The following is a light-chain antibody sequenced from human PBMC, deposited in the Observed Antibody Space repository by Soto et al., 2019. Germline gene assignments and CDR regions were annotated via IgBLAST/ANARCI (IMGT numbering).Light chain of an antibody. J-gene: IGKJ5*01. CDR2: DAS. Sequence: DIEMTQSPSTLSASVGDRVTITCRASQSISSWLAWYQQKPGQAPKLLIYDASSLESGVPSRFRGSGSGTAFTLTISSLKPDDFATYYCQQLNSYPPTFGQGTRLEI. V-gene: IGKV1-5*01. CDR1: QSISSW. CDR3: QQLNSYPPT.